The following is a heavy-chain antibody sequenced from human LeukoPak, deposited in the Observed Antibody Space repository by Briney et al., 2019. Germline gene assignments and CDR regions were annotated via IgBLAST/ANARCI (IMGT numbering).Heavy chain of an antibody. Sequence: GGSLRLSCAASGFTFSSYSMNWVRQAPGKGLEWVSSISSSSSYIYYADSVKGRFTISRDNAKNSLYLQMNSVRAEDTAVYYCARDLVFEGIAVAGSDWGQGTLVTVSS. D-gene: IGHD6-13*01. CDR3: ARDLVFEGIAVAGSD. CDR1: GFTFSSYS. V-gene: IGHV3-21*01. CDR2: ISSSSSYI. J-gene: IGHJ4*02.